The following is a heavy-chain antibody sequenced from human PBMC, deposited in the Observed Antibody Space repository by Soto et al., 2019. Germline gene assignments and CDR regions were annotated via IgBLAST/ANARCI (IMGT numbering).Heavy chain of an antibody. D-gene: IGHD3-10*01. CDR3: ASDRGFDFGRENYFYYCRMDV. Sequence: QVQLVQSGAEVKKPGASVKVSCKASGYTFTSYGINWVRQAPGQGLEWMGWISAYNGHTDYAQKLQGRTTMTTDTTTSTAYMEMRSLSADATADFCCASDRGFDFGRENYFYYCRMDVCGHGTAVTV. CDR2: ISAYNGHT. V-gene: IGHV1-18*01. J-gene: IGHJ6*02. CDR1: GYTFTSYG.